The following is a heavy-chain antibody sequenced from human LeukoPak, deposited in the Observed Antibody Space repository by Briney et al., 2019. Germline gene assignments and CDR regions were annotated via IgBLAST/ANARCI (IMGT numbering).Heavy chain of an antibody. Sequence: GGSLRLSCTASGFTFSDYAMNWVRQAPGKGLEWISYISVNGSAKHYGDSVKGRFTVFRDNARNSLYLHMNILRVEDTSVYYCARAHQYPSSGYLDAYDLWGQGTVVVVSS. CDR2: ISVNGSAK. CDR1: GFTFSDYA. J-gene: IGHJ3*01. D-gene: IGHD3-22*01. CDR3: ARAHQYPSSGYLDAYDL. V-gene: IGHV3-48*03.